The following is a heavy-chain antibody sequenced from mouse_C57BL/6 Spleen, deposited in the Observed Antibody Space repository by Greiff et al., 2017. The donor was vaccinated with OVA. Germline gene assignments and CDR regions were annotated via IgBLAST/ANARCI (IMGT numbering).Heavy chain of an antibody. V-gene: IGHV1-50*01. J-gene: IGHJ3*01. CDR1: GYTFTSYW. Sequence: QVQLKQSGAELVKPGASVKLSCKASGYTFTSYWMQWVKQRPGQGLEWIGEIDPSDSYTNYNQKFKGKATLTVDTSSSTAYMQLSSLTSEDSAVYYCARRRDYDGGFAYWGQGTLVTVSA. D-gene: IGHD2-4*01. CDR3: ARRRDYDGGFAY. CDR2: IDPSDSYT.